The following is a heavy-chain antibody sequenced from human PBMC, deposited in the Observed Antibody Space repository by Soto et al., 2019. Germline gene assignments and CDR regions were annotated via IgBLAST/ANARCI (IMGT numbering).Heavy chain of an antibody. CDR3: AKATGGVVVITTYFAP. CDR2: ISGSGGSK. Sequence: GLRSLACAASELPCSSCAMTWASKAPGKGRAGVSAISGSGGSKYYADSVKGRFTSSRDNSKNTLYLQMNSLRAEDTAVYYCAKATGGVVVITTYFAPWGQGTLVTVSS. J-gene: IGHJ5*02. CDR1: ELPCSSCA. D-gene: IGHD3-22*01. V-gene: IGHV3-23*01.